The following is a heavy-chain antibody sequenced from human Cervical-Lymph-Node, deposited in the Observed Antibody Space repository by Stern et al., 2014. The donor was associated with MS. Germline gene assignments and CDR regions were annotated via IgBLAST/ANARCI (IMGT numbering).Heavy chain of an antibody. CDR2: VVPVFGTP. D-gene: IGHD6-13*01. J-gene: IGHJ5*02. CDR1: GGTFSKFP. Sequence: VQLVESGAEVTKPGSSVNVSCKASGGTFSKFPSSWVRQAPGQGIEWMGGVVPVFGTPTYAQEFRGRVTITADVSTSTVYMELSSLRSDDTAVYYCALSSETSDRWYSLGYDLWGQGTLVTVSS. V-gene: IGHV1-69*01. CDR3: ALSSETSDRWYSLGYDL.